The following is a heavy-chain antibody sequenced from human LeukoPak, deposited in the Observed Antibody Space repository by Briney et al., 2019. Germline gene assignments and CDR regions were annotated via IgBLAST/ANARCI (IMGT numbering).Heavy chain of an antibody. D-gene: IGHD5-18*01. CDR1: GYTFTSYG. CDR2: ISAYNGNT. Sequence: ASVKVSCKASGYTFTSYGISWVRQAPGQGLEWMGWISAYNGNTNYAQKLQGRVTMTTDTSTSTAYMELRSLRSDDTAVYYCARDLTSYDPFCFDYWGQGTLVTVSS. V-gene: IGHV1-18*01. J-gene: IGHJ4*02. CDR3: ARDLTSYDPFCFDY.